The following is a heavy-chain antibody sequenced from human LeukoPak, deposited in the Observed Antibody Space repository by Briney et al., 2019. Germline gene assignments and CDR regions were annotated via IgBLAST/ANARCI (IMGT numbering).Heavy chain of an antibody. J-gene: IGHJ5*02. CDR1: GGSISSSSYY. CDR2: IYYSGST. Sequence: SETLSLTCTVSGGSISSSSYYWGWIRQPPGKGLEWIGSIYYSGSTYYNPSLKNRVTISVDTSKNQFSLKLSSVTAADTAVYYCAVDRGPDNWFDPWGQGTLVTVSS. CDR3: AVDRGPDNWFDP. D-gene: IGHD1-26*01. V-gene: IGHV4-39*01.